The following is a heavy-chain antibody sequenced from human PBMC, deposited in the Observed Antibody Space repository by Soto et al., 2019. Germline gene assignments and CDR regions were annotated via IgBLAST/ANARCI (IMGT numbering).Heavy chain of an antibody. CDR3: APKPITFGGVIVNYGMDV. J-gene: IGHJ6*02. D-gene: IGHD3-16*02. Sequence: QVQLVQSGAEVKKPGASVKVSCKASGYTFTSYDINWVRQATGQGLEWMGWMNPNSGNTGYAQKFQGRVTMTRNTSISTAYMELSSLRSEDTAVYYCAPKPITFGGVIVNYGMDVWGQGTTVTVSS. V-gene: IGHV1-8*01. CDR2: MNPNSGNT. CDR1: GYTFTSYD.